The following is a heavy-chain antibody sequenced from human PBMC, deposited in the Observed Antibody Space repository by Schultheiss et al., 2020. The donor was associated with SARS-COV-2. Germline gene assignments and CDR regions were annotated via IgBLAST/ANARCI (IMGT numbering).Heavy chain of an antibody. CDR1: GYTFTGYY. CDR3: ARAHTYSGSSYYFYGMEV. CDR2: IIPIFGTA. Sequence: SVKVSCKASGYTFTGYYMHWVRQAPGQGLEWMGGIIPIFGTANYAQKFQGRVTITADESTSTAYMELSSLRSDDTAMYYCARAHTYSGSSYYFYGMEVWGQGTTVTVSS. J-gene: IGHJ6*02. D-gene: IGHD1-26*01. V-gene: IGHV1-69*13.